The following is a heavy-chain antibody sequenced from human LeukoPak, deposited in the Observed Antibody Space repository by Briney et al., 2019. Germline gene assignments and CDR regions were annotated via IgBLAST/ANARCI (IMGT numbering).Heavy chain of an antibody. CDR3: ARYGSGSYYTSSPYYGMDV. V-gene: IGHV3-48*03. CDR1: GFTFSSYE. CDR2: ISSSGSTI. J-gene: IGHJ6*04. Sequence: GGSLRLSCAASGFTFSSYEMNWVRQAPGKGLEWVSYISSSGSTIYCADSVKGRFTISRDNAKNSLYLQMNSLRAEDTAVCYCARYGSGSYYTSSPYYGMDVWGKGTTVTVSS. D-gene: IGHD3-10*01.